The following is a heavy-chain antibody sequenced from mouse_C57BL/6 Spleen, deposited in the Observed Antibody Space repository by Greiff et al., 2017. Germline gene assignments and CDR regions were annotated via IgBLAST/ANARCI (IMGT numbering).Heavy chain of an antibody. V-gene: IGHV1-82*01. Sequence: VKLQESGPELVKPGASVKISCKASGYAFSSSWMNWVKQRPGKGLEWIGRIYPGDGEPNYNGKFKGKATLTADKSSSTAYMQLSSLTSEDSAVYFCARADYGSSYVAYWGQGTLVTVSA. CDR1: GYAFSSSW. CDR3: ARADYGSSYVAY. J-gene: IGHJ3*01. CDR2: IYPGDGEP. D-gene: IGHD1-1*01.